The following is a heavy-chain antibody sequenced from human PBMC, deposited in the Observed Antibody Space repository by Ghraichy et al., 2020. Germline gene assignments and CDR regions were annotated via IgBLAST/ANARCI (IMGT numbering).Heavy chain of an antibody. Sequence: SETLSLTCTVSGGSVSSGSYYWSWIRQPPGKGLEWIGYIYYSGSTNYKPSLKSRVTISVDTSKNQFSLKLSSVTAVDTAVYYCARDLFQTFSMDVWGQGTTVTVSS. J-gene: IGHJ6*02. CDR2: IYYSGST. CDR1: GGSVSSGSYY. D-gene: IGHD2/OR15-2a*01. CDR3: ARDLFQTFSMDV. V-gene: IGHV4-61*01.